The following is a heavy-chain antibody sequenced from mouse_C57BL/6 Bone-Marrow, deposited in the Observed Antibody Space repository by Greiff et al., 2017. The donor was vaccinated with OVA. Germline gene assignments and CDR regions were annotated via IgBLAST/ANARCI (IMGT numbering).Heavy chain of an antibody. CDR2: ISSGGSYT. V-gene: IGHV5-6*02. Sequence: DVKLQESGGDLVKPGGSLKLSCAASGFTFSSYGMSWVRQTPDKRLEWVATISSGGSYTYYPDSVKGRFTISRDNAKNTLYLQMSSLKSEDTAMYYCARRWLLLDYWGQGTTLTVSS. J-gene: IGHJ2*01. D-gene: IGHD2-3*01. CDR1: GFTFSSYG. CDR3: ARRWLLLDY.